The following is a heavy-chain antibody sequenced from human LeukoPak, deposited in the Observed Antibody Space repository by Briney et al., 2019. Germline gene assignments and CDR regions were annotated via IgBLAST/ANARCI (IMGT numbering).Heavy chain of an antibody. CDR2: IYYSGST. J-gene: IGHJ6*02. D-gene: IGHD1-26*01. Sequence: SETLSLTCTVSGGSVSSGSYYWRWIRQPPGKGLEWIGYIYYSGSTNYNPSLKSRVTISVDTSKNQFSLKLSSATAAHTAVYYCAFSGAKVSSYYYGMDVWGQGTTVTVSS. CDR3: AFSGAKVSSYYYGMDV. CDR1: GGSVSSGSYY. V-gene: IGHV4-61*01.